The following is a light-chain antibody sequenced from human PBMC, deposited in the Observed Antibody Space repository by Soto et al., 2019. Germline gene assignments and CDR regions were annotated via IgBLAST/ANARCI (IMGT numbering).Light chain of an antibody. Sequence: EIVLTQSPGTLSLSPGERATLSCRASQSVSSYLAWYQQKPGQAPRLLIYDASNRATGIPARFSGSGAGTDFTLTISSLEPEYFAVYYCQQRSDWPITFGQGTRLEI. J-gene: IGKJ5*01. CDR1: QSVSSY. CDR3: QQRSDWPIT. V-gene: IGKV3-11*01. CDR2: DAS.